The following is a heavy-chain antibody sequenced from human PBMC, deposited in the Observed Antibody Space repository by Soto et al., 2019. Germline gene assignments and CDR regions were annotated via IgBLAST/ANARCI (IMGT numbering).Heavy chain of an antibody. CDR3: ARVLSAMADFDY. CDR2: IIPIFGTA. CDR1: GGTFSSYA. Sequence: WASVKVSCKASGGTFSSYAISWVRQAPGQGLEWMGGIIPIFGTANYAQKFQGRVTITADESTRTAYMELSSLRSEDTAVYYCARVLSAMADFDYWGQGTLVTVYS. D-gene: IGHD5-18*01. J-gene: IGHJ4*02. V-gene: IGHV1-69*13.